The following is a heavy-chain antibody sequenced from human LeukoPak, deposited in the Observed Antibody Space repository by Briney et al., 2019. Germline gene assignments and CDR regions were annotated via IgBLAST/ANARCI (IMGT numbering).Heavy chain of an antibody. V-gene: IGHV3-30*01. Sequence: PGASLRLSCVASGFTFRAYALHWVRQAPGQGLDWVAVVSSDGQSDFYCDSVRGRFTIYRDNSRDTLYLQMDGLRAADPGLYFCARSTYYYGSGTFYSVGPFDSWGQGTLVTVSS. J-gene: IGHJ4*02. CDR1: GFTFRAYA. CDR3: ARSTYYYGSGTFYSVGPFDS. D-gene: IGHD3-10*01. CDR2: VSSDGQSD.